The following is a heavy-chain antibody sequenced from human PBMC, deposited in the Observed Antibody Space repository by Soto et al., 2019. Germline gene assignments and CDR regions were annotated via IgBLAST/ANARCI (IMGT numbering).Heavy chain of an antibody. D-gene: IGHD3-22*01. CDR1: GYTFTSYD. J-gene: IGHJ4*02. Sequence: ASVKVSCKASGYTFTSYDINWVRQATGQGLEWMGWMNPNSGNTGYAQKFQGRVTMTRNTSISTAYMELSSLRSEDTAVYYCARELGDYYDSSGYYLVDYWGQGTLVTVSS. V-gene: IGHV1-8*01. CDR2: MNPNSGNT. CDR3: ARELGDYYDSSGYYLVDY.